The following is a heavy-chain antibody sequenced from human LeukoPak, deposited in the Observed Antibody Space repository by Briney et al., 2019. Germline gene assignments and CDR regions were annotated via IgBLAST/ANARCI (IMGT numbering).Heavy chain of an antibody. CDR1: GYTFTSYG. J-gene: IGHJ6*02. CDR3: ARDYPIAVAGMNFYYYYGMDV. CDR2: ISAYNGNT. D-gene: IGHD6-19*01. V-gene: IGHV1-18*01. Sequence: ASVTVSCKASGYTFTSYGISWVRQAPGQGLEWMGWISAYNGNTNYAQKLQGRVTMTTDTSTSTAYMELRSLRSDDTAVYYCARDYPIAVAGMNFYYYYGMDVWGQGTTVTVSS.